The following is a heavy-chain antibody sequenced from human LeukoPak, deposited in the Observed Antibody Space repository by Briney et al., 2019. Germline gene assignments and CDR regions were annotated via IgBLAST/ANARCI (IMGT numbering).Heavy chain of an antibody. CDR1: GGSINYY. CDR3: ARDFGYSTAGDHYYGMDV. V-gene: IGHV4-59*01. CDR2: ITSSGYT. D-gene: IGHD5-12*01. J-gene: IGHJ6*02. Sequence: SETLSLTCTVSGGSINYYWSWIRQSPGKGLEWIGYITSSGYTNYNPSLRSRVTISLDTSKMQFSLRLSSVTAADTAVYFCARDFGYSTAGDHYYGMDVWGQGTTVSVSS.